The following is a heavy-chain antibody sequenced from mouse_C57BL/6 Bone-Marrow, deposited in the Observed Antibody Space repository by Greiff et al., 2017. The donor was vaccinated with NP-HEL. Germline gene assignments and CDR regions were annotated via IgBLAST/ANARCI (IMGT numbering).Heavy chain of an antibody. CDR2: IYPGSGNT. V-gene: IGHV1-66*01. CDR3: AKRAGPYYFDY. Sequence: VKLMESGPELVKPGASVKISCKASGYSFTSYYIHWVKQRPGQGLEWIGWIYPGSGNTKYNEKFKGKATLTADTSSSTAYMQLSSLTSEDSAVYYCAKRAGPYYFDYWGQGTTLTVSS. CDR1: GYSFTSYY. D-gene: IGHD3-3*01. J-gene: IGHJ2*01.